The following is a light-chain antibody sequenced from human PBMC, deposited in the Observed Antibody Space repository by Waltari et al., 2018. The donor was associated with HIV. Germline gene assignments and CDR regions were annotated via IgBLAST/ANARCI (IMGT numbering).Light chain of an antibody. CDR2: DDS. V-gene: IGLV3-21*04. CDR1: NLEIKS. Sequence: SYVLTQPPSVSVAPGKTAKIDCEGDNLEIKSVHWYQQRPGQAPIQVIDDDSDRPSGIPERFSGSNSGNTATLSITRVEVGDEADYYCQVWDSSSDHWVFGGGTKLTVL. CDR3: QVWDSSSDHWV. J-gene: IGLJ3*02.